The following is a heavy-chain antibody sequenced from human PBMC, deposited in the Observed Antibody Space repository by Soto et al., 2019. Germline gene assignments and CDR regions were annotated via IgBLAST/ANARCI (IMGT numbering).Heavy chain of an antibody. CDR3: AREGKFLFFRLGPSDYFDY. CDR2: IKQDGSEK. D-gene: IGHD3-16*01. Sequence: PGGSLRLSCAASGFTFSSYWMSWVRQAPGKGLEWVANIKQDGSEKYYVDSVKGRFTISRDNAKNSLYLQMNSLRAEDTAVYYCAREGKFLFFRLGPSDYFDYWGQGTLVTVSS. J-gene: IGHJ4*02. CDR1: GFTFSSYW. V-gene: IGHV3-7*03.